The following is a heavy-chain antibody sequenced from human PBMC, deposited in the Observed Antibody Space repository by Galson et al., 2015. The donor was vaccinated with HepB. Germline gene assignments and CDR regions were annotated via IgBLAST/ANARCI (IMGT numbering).Heavy chain of an antibody. D-gene: IGHD3-9*01. J-gene: IGHJ4*02. Sequence: SVKVSCKVSGYTLTELSMHWVRQAPGKGLEWMGGFDPEDGETIYAQKFQGRVTMTEDTSTDTAYMELSSLRSEDTAVYYCATNRDYDILTGYKPFDYWGQGTLVTVSS. CDR2: FDPEDGET. CDR3: ATNRDYDILTGYKPFDY. V-gene: IGHV1-24*01. CDR1: GYTLTELS.